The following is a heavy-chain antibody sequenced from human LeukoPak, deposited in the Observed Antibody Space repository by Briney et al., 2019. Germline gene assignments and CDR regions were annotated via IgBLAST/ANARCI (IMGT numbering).Heavy chain of an antibody. Sequence: SGGSLRLSCAASGFTFSSYEMNWVRQAPGKGLEWVSYISSSGSTIYYADSVKGRFTISRDNAKNSLYLQMNSLRAEDTAVYYCARAGLRYFDWLLSYYNWFDPWGQGTLVTVSS. CDR1: GFTFSSYE. J-gene: IGHJ5*02. V-gene: IGHV3-48*03. CDR3: ARAGLRYFDWLLSYYNWFDP. CDR2: ISSSGSTI. D-gene: IGHD3-9*01.